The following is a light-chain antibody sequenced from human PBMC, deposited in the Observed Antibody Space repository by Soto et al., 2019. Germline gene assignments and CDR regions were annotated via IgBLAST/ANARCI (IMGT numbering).Light chain of an antibody. CDR3: HQNDTSPRT. CDR2: GAS. CDR1: QSVSSN. V-gene: IGKV3D-15*01. Sequence: EIGMSHSPATLSVSPGERATLPCRASQSVSSNLAWYQQKPGQAPSLLIYGASTRATGIPARFSGSGSGTEFTLTISRLEPEDFAVYYCHQNDTSPRTFGQGTKV. J-gene: IGKJ1*01.